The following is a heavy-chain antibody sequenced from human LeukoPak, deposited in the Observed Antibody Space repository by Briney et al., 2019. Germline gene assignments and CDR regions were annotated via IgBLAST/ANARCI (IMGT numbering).Heavy chain of an antibody. CDR2: ISSSSSYI. D-gene: IGHD5-12*01. CDR3: ARGRYSGYDYPSYYYMDV. CDR1: GFTFSSYS. V-gene: IGHV3-21*01. J-gene: IGHJ6*03. Sequence: GGPLRLSCAASGFTFSSYSMNWVRQAPGKGLEWVSSISSSSSYIYYADSVKGRFTISRDNAKNSLYLQMNSLRAAETAVYYCARGRYSGYDYPSYYYMDVWGKGTTVTVSS.